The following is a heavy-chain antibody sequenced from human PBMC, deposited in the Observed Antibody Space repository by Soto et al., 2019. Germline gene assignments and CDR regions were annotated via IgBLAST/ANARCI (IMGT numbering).Heavy chain of an antibody. D-gene: IGHD2-2*01. J-gene: IGHJ6*02. CDR1: GYTFPSYD. Sequence: ASVKVSCKASGYTFPSYDITWARQATGQGLELMGWMNPNSGNTGYAQKFQGRVTMARNTSISTAYMELSSLRSEDTAVYYCARTPFCYRLRSTSCSPRGSYGSHPAYYYYYGMDVWGQGTTVTVSS. V-gene: IGHV1-8*01. CDR2: MNPNSGNT. CDR3: ARTPFCYRLRSTSCSPRGSYGSHPAYYYYYGMDV.